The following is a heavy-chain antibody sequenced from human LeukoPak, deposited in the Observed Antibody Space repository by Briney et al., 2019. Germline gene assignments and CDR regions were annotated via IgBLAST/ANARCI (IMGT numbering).Heavy chain of an antibody. J-gene: IGHJ4*02. V-gene: IGHV3-7*01. CDR2: IKQEGSEK. CDR1: GFTFSSYW. CDR3: ARDDLDIVVVPAAPLGAFDY. Sequence: PGGSLRLSCAAPGFTFSSYWMSWFGQAPGKGPDWVPNIKQEGSEKYYVDSVKGRFTISRDNAKNSLYLQMNSLRAEDTAVYYCARDDLDIVVVPAAPLGAFDYWGQGTLVTVSS. D-gene: IGHD2-2*01.